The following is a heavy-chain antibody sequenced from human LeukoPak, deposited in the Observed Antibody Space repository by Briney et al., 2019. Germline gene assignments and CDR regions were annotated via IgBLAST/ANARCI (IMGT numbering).Heavy chain of an antibody. J-gene: IGHJ3*02. Sequence: GGSLRLSCAASGFTFSSYAMSWVRQAPGKGLEWVALVWYDGSNKYYADSVKGRFTISRDNSKNTLYLQMNSLRAEDTAVYYCAKGDEAFDIWGQGTMVTVSS. V-gene: IGHV3-33*06. CDR2: VWYDGSNK. CDR3: AKGDEAFDI. CDR1: GFTFSSYA.